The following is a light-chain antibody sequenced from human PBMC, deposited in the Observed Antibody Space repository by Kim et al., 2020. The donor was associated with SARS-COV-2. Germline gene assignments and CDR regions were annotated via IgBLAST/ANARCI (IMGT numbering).Light chain of an antibody. CDR2: ANT. CDR3: AAWDDSLSGRL. J-gene: IGLJ3*02. CDR1: NSNIGKTF. Sequence: QSVLTQPPSASGTPGQSVNISCSGGNSNIGKTFVYWYQQLPGTAPKVLIYANTQRPSGVPDRFSGSKSGTSASLTISGLRSEDEADYYCAAWDDSLSGRLFGGGTQLTVL. V-gene: IGLV1-47*02.